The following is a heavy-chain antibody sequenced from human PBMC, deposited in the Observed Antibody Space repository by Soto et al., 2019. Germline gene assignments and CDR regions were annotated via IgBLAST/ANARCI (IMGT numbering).Heavy chain of an antibody. CDR3: ARSSAAAIGILDY. CDR1: GGSISSGGYY. V-gene: IGHV4-31*03. J-gene: IGHJ4*02. CDR2: IYFSGST. D-gene: IGHD6-13*01. Sequence: SETLSLTCTVSGGSISSGGYYWSWIRQHPGKGLEWIGYIYFSGSTYYNPSLKSRVTISVDTSKNQFSLKLSPVTAADTAVYYCARSSAAAIGILDYWGQGTLVTVSS.